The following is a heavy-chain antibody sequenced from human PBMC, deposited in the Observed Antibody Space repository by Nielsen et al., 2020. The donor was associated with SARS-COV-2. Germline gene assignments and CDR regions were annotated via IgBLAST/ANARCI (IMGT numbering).Heavy chain of an antibody. CDR3: VRGGRGQFDC. Sequence: ASVKVSCKASGYTFTNYGISWVRQAPGQGLEWMGWISTNNVNTNYARSLRGRVTMTTDTSAATAYMELGSLRSDDTAVYYCVRGGRGQFDCWGQGTLVIVSS. J-gene: IGHJ4*02. D-gene: IGHD3-10*01. V-gene: IGHV1-18*04. CDR1: GYTFTNYG. CDR2: ISTNNVNT.